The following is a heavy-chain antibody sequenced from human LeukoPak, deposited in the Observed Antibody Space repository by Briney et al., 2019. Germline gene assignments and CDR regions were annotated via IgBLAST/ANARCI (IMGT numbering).Heavy chain of an antibody. J-gene: IGHJ4*02. CDR3: ARRLSSWYAFDY. V-gene: IGHV4-59*08. D-gene: IGHD6-13*01. CDR2: IYCSGST. CDR1: GGSITYYH. Sequence: SETLSLTCTVSGGSITYYHWSWIRQPPGKGLEWIGYIYCSGSTNYNPSLKSRVTISVDTPKNQFSLKLSSVTAADTAVYYCARRLSSWYAFDYWDQGTLVTVSS.